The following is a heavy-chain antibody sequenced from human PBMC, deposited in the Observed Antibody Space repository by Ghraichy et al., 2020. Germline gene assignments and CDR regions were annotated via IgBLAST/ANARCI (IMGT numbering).Heavy chain of an antibody. CDR1: GFSFSNYN. D-gene: IGHD2-21*02. J-gene: IGHJ6*03. V-gene: IGHV3-48*02. CDR2: ISSGSTTI. CDR3: ARDDFQYYSYYMDG. Sequence: GGSLRLSCAASGFSFSNYNMNWVRQAPGKGLEWVSYISSGSTTIFYADSVKGRFTISRDNAKSSLYLQMNSLRDEDPAVDYCARDDFQYYSYYMDGWGKGTTVTVSS.